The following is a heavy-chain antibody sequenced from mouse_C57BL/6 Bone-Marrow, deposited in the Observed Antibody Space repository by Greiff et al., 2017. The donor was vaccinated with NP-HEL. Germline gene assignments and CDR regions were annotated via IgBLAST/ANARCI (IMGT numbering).Heavy chain of an antibody. J-gene: IGHJ2*01. Sequence: QVHVKQSGAELVKPGASVKLSCKASGYTFTEYTIHWVKQRSGQGLEWIGWFYPGSGSIKYNEKFKDKATLTADKSSSTVYMELSRLTSEDSAVYFCARHEQNYLHFDYWGQGTTLTVSS. CDR1: GYTFTEYT. CDR3: ARHEQNYLHFDY. V-gene: IGHV1-62-2*01. D-gene: IGHD5-5*01. CDR2: FYPGSGSI.